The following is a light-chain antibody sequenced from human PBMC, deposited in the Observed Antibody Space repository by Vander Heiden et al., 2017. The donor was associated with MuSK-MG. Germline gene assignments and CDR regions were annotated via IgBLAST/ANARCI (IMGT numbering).Light chain of an antibody. Sequence: SYELTQPPSVSVSPGQTASITCSGDKLGDKYACWYQQKPGQSPGLVIYQDSKRPSGIPERFYGSNSAKNATLNISGTQSMDEADDYCREWDSSTGVFGGGTKLTVL. V-gene: IGLV3-1*01. CDR3: REWDSSTGV. J-gene: IGLJ2*01. CDR2: QDS. CDR1: KLGDKY.